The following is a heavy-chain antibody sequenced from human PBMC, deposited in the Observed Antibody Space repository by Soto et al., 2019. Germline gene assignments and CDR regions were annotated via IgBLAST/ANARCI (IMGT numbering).Heavy chain of an antibody. J-gene: IGHJ4*02. CDR1: GYTFSGHW. V-gene: IGHV5-10-1*01. CDR3: ARHGAAIWLGY. CDR2: IDPSGSYI. Sequence: VESLKISCNTSGYTFSGHWISWVRQVPGKGLQWMGNIDPSGSYINYNPAFRGHVTFSVDKSSSTAYLHWRSLGPSDTAIYYCARHGAAIWLGYWGQGTLVTVSS. D-gene: IGHD6-19*01.